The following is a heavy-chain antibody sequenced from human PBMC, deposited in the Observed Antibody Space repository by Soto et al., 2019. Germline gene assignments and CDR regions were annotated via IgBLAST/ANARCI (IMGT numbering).Heavy chain of an antibody. Sequence: ASVKVSCKASGYTFTSYDINWVRQATGQGLEWMGWMNPNSVNTGYARKFQGRVTMTRNTSISTAYMELSSLRFDDSAVYYCARGLLLYYDIQGPWGQGTLVTVSS. V-gene: IGHV1-8*01. CDR1: GYTFTSYD. D-gene: IGHD3-9*01. CDR2: MNPNSVNT. J-gene: IGHJ5*02. CDR3: ARGLLLYYDIQGP.